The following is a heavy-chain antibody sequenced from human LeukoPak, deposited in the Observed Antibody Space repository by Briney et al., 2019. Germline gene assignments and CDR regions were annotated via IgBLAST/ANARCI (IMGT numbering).Heavy chain of an antibody. CDR1: GGSISSSCLY. D-gene: IGHD2-2*01. CDR2: VYYSGST. J-gene: IGHJ3*02. Sequence: SETLSLTCTVSGGSISSSCLYWDWIRQPPGKGLEWIGSVYYSGSTYYNPSLKSRATISVDTSKNQFSLKLSSVTAADTAVYYCARNASSLGAGAFDIWGQGTMVTVSS. CDR3: ARNASSLGAGAFDI. V-gene: IGHV4-39*01.